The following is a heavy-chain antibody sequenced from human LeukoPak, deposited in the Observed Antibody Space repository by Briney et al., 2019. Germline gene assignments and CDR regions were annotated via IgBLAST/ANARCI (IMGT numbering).Heavy chain of an antibody. CDR3: ARDLDYDSSGSQGYNWFDP. J-gene: IGHJ5*02. CDR1: GFTFSSYS. CDR2: ISSSSSYI. D-gene: IGHD3-22*01. V-gene: IGHV3-21*01. Sequence: GGSLRLSCAASGFTFSSYSMNWVRQAPGKGLEWVSSISSSSSYIYYADSVKGRFTISRDNSKNTLYLQMNSLRAEDTAVYYCARDLDYDSSGSQGYNWFDPWGQGTLVTVSS.